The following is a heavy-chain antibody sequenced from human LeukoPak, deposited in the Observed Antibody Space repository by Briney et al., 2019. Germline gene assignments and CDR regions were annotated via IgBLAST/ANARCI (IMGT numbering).Heavy chain of an antibody. CDR2: ISGDGDRT. V-gene: IGHV3-43*02. CDR3: AKDARLIHLWSIVYYHYYMDV. CDR1: GFTFDGHA. J-gene: IGHJ6*03. Sequence: PGGSLRLSCAASGFTFDGHAMHWVRQAPGKGLEWVSVISGDGDRTYYADSVKGRFTVSRDNSKNSLYLQLNSLRSEDTALYYCAKDARLIHLWSIVYYHYYMDVWGKGTAVTVSS. D-gene: IGHD5-18*01.